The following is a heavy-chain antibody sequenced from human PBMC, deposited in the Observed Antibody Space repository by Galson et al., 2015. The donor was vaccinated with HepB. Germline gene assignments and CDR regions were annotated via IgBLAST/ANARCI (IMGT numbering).Heavy chain of an antibody. D-gene: IGHD3-16*01. Sequence: SLRLSCAASGFTFSSHDMNWVRQAPGKGLEWVSLITRDGGTVYYADSVKGRFTISRDNAKNSLYLQMSSLRDEDTAIYYCARIGGGWVSDYWGQGTLVTVSS. CDR3: ARIGGGWVSDY. V-gene: IGHV3-48*03. J-gene: IGHJ4*02. CDR2: ITRDGGTV. CDR1: GFTFSSHD.